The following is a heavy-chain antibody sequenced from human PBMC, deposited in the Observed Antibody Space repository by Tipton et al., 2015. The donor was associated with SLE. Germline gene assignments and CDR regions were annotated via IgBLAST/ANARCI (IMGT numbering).Heavy chain of an antibody. CDR2: IHHSGST. Sequence: LRLSCAVYGGSFSGYYWSCIRQPPGKGLEWIGEIHHSGSTNYNPSLKSRVTISVGTSKNQFSLKLSSVTAADTAVYYCASMSGSDAFDIWGQGTMVTVSS. CDR3: ASMSGSDAFDI. V-gene: IGHV4-34*01. J-gene: IGHJ3*02. D-gene: IGHD5-12*01. CDR1: GGSFSGYY.